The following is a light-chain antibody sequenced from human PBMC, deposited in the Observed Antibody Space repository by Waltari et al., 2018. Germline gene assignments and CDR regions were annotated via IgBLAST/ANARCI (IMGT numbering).Light chain of an antibody. J-gene: IGLJ2*01. V-gene: IGLV2-23*02. CDR2: AVS. CDR1: SSDVGSYMR. Sequence: QSALNQPASVSGSPGHSITIPCTGTSSDVGSYMRVSWYQQHPGKAPKRMIYAVSKRPSGVSDRFSGSKSGDMASLTISGLQPEDEAEYFCSSYAGSSKGVFGGGTKVTVL. CDR3: SSYAGSSKGV.